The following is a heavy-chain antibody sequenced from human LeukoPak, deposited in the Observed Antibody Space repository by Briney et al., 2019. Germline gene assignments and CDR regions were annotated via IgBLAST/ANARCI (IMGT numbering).Heavy chain of an antibody. J-gene: IGHJ4*02. CDR3: ARHWDY. V-gene: IGHV4-39*01. CDR2: IRYGGST. CDR1: GGSISSSSYY. Sequence: PSETLSLTCSVSGGSISSSSYYWGWIRQPPGKGLEWIGSIRYGGSTDYNPSLKSRVTISVDTSKNRLSLKLSSVTAADTAVFYCARHWDYWGQGTLVTVSS.